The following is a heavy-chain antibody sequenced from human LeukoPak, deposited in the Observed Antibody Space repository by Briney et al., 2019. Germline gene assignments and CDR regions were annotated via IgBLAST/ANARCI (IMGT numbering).Heavy chain of an antibody. CDR2: INHSGST. CDR3: ARGLTPGPFDP. J-gene: IGHJ5*02. Sequence: PSETLSLTCAVYGGSFSGYYWSWIRQPPGKGLEWIGEINHSGSTNYNPSLKSRVTISVDTSKNQFSLKLSSVTAADTAVYYCARGLTPGPFDPWGQGTLVTVSS. CDR1: GGSFSGYY. V-gene: IGHV4-34*01. D-gene: IGHD1-14*01.